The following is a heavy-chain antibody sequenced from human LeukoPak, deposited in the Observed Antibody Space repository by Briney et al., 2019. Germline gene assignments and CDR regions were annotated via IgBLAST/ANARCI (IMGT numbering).Heavy chain of an antibody. V-gene: IGHV3-53*01. CDR1: GFTFSSYA. CDR3: ARGQIGGYGTGTFDY. CDR2: IYSGGST. J-gene: IGHJ4*02. Sequence: GGSLRLSCAASGFTFSSYAMHWVRQAPGKGLEWVSVIYSGGSTYYADSVKGRFTISRDNSKNTLYLQMKSLRAEDTAVYYCARGQIGGYGTGTFDYWGQGTLVTVSS. D-gene: IGHD5-18*01.